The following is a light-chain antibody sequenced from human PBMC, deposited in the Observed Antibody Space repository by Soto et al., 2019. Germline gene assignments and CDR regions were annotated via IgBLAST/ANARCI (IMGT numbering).Light chain of an antibody. J-gene: IGLJ3*02. CDR1: SSDVGKYSY. CDR3: GSFTTSSTWV. Sequence: QSALTQPASVSGSPGQSIAISCTGTSSDVGKYSYVSWFQQYPGNAPKLMIYEVSNRPSGVSNRFSGSKSGNTASLTISGLQGEDEADYYCGSFTTSSTWVFGGGTKLTVL. V-gene: IGLV2-14*01. CDR2: EVS.